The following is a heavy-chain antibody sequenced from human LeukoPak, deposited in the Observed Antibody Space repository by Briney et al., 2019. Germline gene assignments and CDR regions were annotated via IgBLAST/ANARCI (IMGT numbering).Heavy chain of an antibody. CDR2: ISAYNGNT. Sequence: ASVKVSCKASGYTFTSYGISWVRQAPGQGLEWMGWISAYNGNTNYAQKFQGRVTMTTDTSTSTAYMELRSLRSDDTAVYYCARVYYGSGSYSKWFDPWGQGTLVTVSS. J-gene: IGHJ5*02. V-gene: IGHV1-18*01. CDR1: GYTFTSYG. D-gene: IGHD3-10*01. CDR3: ARVYYGSGSYSKWFDP.